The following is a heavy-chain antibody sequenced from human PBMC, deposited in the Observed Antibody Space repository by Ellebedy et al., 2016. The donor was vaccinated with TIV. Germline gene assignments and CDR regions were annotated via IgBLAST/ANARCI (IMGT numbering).Heavy chain of an antibody. CDR1: GYSFSNYY. V-gene: IGHV1-46*01. D-gene: IGHD5-18*01. CDR2: INPNDDTK. Sequence: AASVKVSCRASGYSFSNYYMHWVRQAPGQGLEWMGIINPNDDTKYYTQNFQGRVTVTRDTSANTVYMELSNLRSEDTAVYYCARGRGYSFDVCDVWGQGTMVAVS. J-gene: IGHJ3*01. CDR3: ARGRGYSFDVCDV.